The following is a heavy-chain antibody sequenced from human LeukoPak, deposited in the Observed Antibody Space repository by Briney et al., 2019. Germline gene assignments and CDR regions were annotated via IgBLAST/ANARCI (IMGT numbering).Heavy chain of an antibody. D-gene: IGHD3-9*01. CDR3: ARGGGILTAYSFDY. J-gene: IGHJ4*02. V-gene: IGHV4-30-4*01. Sequence: SQTLSLTCTVSGGSITSGDYYWSWIRQPPGEGLEWIGYIYYSGSTHYNPSLKSRVTISVDTSKTQFSLNLSSVTAADTAVYYCARGGGILTAYSFDYWGQGTLVTVSS. CDR1: GGSITSGDYY. CDR2: IYYSGST.